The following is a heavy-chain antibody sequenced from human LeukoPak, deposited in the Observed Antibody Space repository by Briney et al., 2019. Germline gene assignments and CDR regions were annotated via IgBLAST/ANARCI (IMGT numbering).Heavy chain of an antibody. CDR2: ISAYNGNT. Sequence: ASVKVSCKASGYTFTSYGISWVRQAPGQGLEWMGWISAYNGNTNYAQKLQGRVTMTTDTSTTTAYMELRSLRSDDTAVYYCARVSYYDSSGAFDIWGQGTMVTVSS. J-gene: IGHJ3*02. CDR1: GYTFTSYG. CDR3: ARVSYYDSSGAFDI. V-gene: IGHV1-18*01. D-gene: IGHD3-22*01.